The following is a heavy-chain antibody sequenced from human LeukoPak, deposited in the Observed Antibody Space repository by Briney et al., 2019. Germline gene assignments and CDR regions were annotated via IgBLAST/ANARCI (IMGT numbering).Heavy chain of an antibody. J-gene: IGHJ4*02. D-gene: IGHD5-12*01. CDR2: ISSTGGTA. V-gene: IGHV3-23*01. CDR3: VRDYRYAGHESVY. Sequence: GGSLRLSCAASGFTFSSFGMSWVRQAPGKGLEWVSAISSTGGTAYYADSVKGRFTISRDNSKNTLYLQMNSLKTEDTAVYYCVRDYRYAGHESVYWGQGTLVTVSS. CDR1: GFTFSSFG.